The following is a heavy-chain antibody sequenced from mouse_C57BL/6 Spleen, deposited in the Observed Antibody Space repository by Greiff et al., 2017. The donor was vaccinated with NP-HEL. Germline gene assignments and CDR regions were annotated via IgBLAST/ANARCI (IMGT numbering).Heavy chain of an antibody. CDR1: GYTFTSYW. V-gene: IGHV1-74*01. Sequence: QVQLQQPGAELVKPGASVKVSCKASGYTFTSYWMHWVKQRPGQGLEWIGRIHPSDSDTNYNQKFKGKATLTVDKSSSPAYMQLSSLTSEDSAVYYCAIDGYDEGYYFDYWGQGTTLTVSS. CDR3: AIDGYDEGYYFDY. CDR2: IHPSDSDT. J-gene: IGHJ2*01. D-gene: IGHD2-2*01.